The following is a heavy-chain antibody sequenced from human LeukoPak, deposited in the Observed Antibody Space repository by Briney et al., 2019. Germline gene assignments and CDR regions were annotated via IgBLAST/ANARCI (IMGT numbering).Heavy chain of an antibody. CDR3: ARIPHYYGSGRFDY. CDR2: ISSNGGST. V-gene: IGHV3-64*01. J-gene: IGHJ4*02. Sequence: GGSLRLSCAASGFTFSSYAMHWVRQAPGKGLEHVSAISSNGGSTYYANSVKGRFTISRDNSKNTLYLQMGSLRAEDMAVYYCARIPHYYGSGRFDYWGQGTLVTVSS. CDR1: GFTFSSYA. D-gene: IGHD3-10*01.